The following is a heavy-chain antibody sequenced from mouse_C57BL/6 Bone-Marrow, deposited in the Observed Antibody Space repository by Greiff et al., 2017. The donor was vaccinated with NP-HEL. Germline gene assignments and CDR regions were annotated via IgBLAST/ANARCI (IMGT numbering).Heavy chain of an antibody. D-gene: IGHD1-1*01. Sequence: VQRVESGAELAKPGASVKLSCKASGYTFTSYWMHWVKQRPGQGLEWIGYINPSSGYTKYNQKFKDKATLTADKSSSTAYMQLSSLTYEDSAVYYCARRDYYGSSYRNYAMDYWGQGTSVTVSS. CDR2: INPSSGYT. CDR1: GYTFTSYW. V-gene: IGHV1-7*01. CDR3: ARRDYYGSSYRNYAMDY. J-gene: IGHJ4*01.